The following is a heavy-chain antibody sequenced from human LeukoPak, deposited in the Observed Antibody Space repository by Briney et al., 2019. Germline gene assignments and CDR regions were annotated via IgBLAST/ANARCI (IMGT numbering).Heavy chain of an antibody. J-gene: IGHJ3*02. Sequence: ASVKVSFKASGYTFTSYGISWVRQAPGQGLEWMGWISGSNGNTNYAQKLQGRVTMTTDTSTSTAYMELRSLRSDDTAVYYCEGEEGNWGDAFDIWGQGTMVTVSS. D-gene: IGHD7-27*01. V-gene: IGHV1-18*01. CDR2: ISGSNGNT. CDR1: GYTFTSYG. CDR3: EGEEGNWGDAFDI.